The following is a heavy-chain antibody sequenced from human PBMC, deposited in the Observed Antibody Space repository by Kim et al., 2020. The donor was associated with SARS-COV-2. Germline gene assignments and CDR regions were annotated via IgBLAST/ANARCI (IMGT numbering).Heavy chain of an antibody. V-gene: IGHV4-34*01. CDR1: GGSFSGYY. CDR3: ARVVSNPPRLRLTGYYDWAFDY. CDR2: INHSGST. D-gene: IGHD3-9*01. J-gene: IGHJ4*02. Sequence: SETLSLTCAVYGGSFSGYYWSWIRQPPGKGLEWIGEINHSGSTNYNPSLKSRVTISVDTSKNQFSLKLSSVTAADTAVYYCARVVSNPPRLRLTGYYDWAFDYWGQGTLVTVSS.